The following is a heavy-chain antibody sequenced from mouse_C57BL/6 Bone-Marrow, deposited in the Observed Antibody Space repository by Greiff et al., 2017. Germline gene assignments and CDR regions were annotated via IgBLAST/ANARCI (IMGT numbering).Heavy chain of an antibody. CDR3: ARHKHYGSSSRWYFDV. V-gene: IGHV2-6-1*01. CDR2: IWSDGST. D-gene: IGHD1-1*01. CDR1: GFSLTSYG. Sequence: VQLQESGPGLVAPSQSLSITCTVSGFSLTSYGVHWVRQPPGKGLEWLVVIWSDGSTTYNSALKSRLSISKDNSKSQVFLKMNSLQTDDTAMYYCARHKHYGSSSRWYFDVWGTGTTVTVSS. J-gene: IGHJ1*03.